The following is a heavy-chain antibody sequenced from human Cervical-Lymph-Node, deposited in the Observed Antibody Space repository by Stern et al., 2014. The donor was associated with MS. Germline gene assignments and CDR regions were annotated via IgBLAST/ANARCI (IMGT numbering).Heavy chain of an antibody. D-gene: IGHD4-17*01. Sequence: EVQLVESGGGLVQPGGSLRLSCAASGFPFSSYALSWVRPAPGKGLEWVSAISGSGGSTYYADSVKGRFTISRDNSKNTLYLQMNSLRAEDTAVYYCAKDPFIYGDYYYYGMDGWGQGTTVTVSS. CDR1: GFPFSSYA. V-gene: IGHV3-23*04. CDR2: ISGSGGST. J-gene: IGHJ6*02. CDR3: AKDPFIYGDYYYYGMDG.